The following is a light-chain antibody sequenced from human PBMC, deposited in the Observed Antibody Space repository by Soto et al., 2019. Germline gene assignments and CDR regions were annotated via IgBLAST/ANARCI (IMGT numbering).Light chain of an antibody. CDR2: GAS. J-gene: IGKJ4*01. V-gene: IGKV3-15*01. CDR3: QQYNDWPLN. Sequence: EIVMTQSPATLSVSPGERATLSCRASQSISSNLAWYHQKPGQAPRLLIYGASTRATGIPARFSGSGSGTEFTLTISSLQSEDFAVYYCQQYNDWPLNFGGGTKVDSK. CDR1: QSISSN.